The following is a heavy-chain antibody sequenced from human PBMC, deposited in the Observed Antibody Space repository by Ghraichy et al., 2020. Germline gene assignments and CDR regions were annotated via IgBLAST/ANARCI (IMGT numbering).Heavy chain of an antibody. J-gene: IGHJ4*02. CDR3: ARGWFDY. V-gene: IGHV3-66*01. CDR2: IYRRGTT. Sequence: GGSLRLSCAASGITVSSTYVSWVRQAPGKGLEWVSVIYRRGTTYYADSVKGRLTRSRDNSKNPLYLQMNSLKAEETAVYYCARGWFDYWGQGTLVTVSS. CDR1: GITVSSTY. D-gene: IGHD2-15*01.